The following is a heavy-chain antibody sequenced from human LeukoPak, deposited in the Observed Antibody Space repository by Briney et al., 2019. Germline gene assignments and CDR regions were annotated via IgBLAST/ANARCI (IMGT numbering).Heavy chain of an antibody. J-gene: IGHJ4*02. CDR3: ARAATWIQLWSYYFDY. D-gene: IGHD5-18*01. V-gene: IGHV3-48*03. Sequence: GGSLRLSCAASGFTFSSYEMNWVRQAPGKGLEWVSYISSSGSTIYYADSVKGRFTISRDNAKNSLYLQMNSLRAEDTAVYYCARAATWIQLWSYYFDYWGQGTLVTVSS. CDR2: ISSSGSTI. CDR1: GFTFSSYE.